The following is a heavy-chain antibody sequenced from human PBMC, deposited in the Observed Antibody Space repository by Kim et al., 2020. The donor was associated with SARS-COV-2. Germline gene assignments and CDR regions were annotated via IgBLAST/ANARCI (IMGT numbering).Heavy chain of an antibody. CDR3: ASEGYSSSHNY. V-gene: IGHV4-34*01. D-gene: IGHD6-13*01. CDR2: T. J-gene: IGHJ4*02. Sequence: TNYNPSLKSRVTISVDTSKNQFSLKLSSVAAADTAVYYCASEGYSSSHNYWGQGTLVTVSS.